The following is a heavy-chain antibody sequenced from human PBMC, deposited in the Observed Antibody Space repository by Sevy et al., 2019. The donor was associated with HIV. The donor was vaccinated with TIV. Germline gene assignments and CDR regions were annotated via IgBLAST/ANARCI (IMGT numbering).Heavy chain of an antibody. CDR2: LSGSGGSI. D-gene: IGHD1-26*01. V-gene: IGHV3-23*01. J-gene: IGHJ3*01. Sequence: GGSLRLSCAASGFTSSNYAMSWVRQAPGKGLEWVSGLSGSGGSIYYADSVKGRFTIPRDNSRNTLYLQMNSLRAEDTAVYYCAKDRIWELGDSFDVWGQGTMVTVSS. CDR1: GFTSSNYA. CDR3: AKDRIWELGDSFDV.